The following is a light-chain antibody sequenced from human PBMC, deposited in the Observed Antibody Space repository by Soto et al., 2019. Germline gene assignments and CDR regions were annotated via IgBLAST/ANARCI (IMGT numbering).Light chain of an antibody. CDR1: QSISSY. CDR2: AAS. V-gene: IGKV1-39*01. CDR3: QQSYSTPLCT. J-gene: IGKJ2*02. Sequence: DIQMTQSPSSLSASVGDRVTITCRASQSISSYLNWYQQKPGKAPKLLIYAASSLQSGVPSRFSGSGSGTALTLTISSLQPEDFATYYCQQSYSTPLCTFGQGTKLEIK.